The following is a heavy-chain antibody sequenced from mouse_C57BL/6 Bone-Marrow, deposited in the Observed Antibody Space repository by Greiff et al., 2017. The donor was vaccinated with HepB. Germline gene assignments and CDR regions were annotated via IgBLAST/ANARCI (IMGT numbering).Heavy chain of an antibody. CDR3: ARWGGTRVFDY. V-gene: IGHV1-42*01. J-gene: IGHJ2*01. CDR2: INPSTGGT. Sequence: VQLKESGPELVKPGASVKISCKASGYSFTGYYMNWVKQSPEKSLEWIGEINPSTGGTTYNQKFKAKATLTVDKSSSTAYMQLKSLTSEDSAVYYCARWGGTRVFDYWGQGTTLTVSS. CDR1: GYSFTGYY. D-gene: IGHD4-1*01.